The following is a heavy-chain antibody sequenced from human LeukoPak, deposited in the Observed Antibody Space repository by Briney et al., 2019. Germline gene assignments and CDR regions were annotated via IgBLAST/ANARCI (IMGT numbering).Heavy chain of an antibody. CDR1: GFTLRSYW. Sequence: PGGSLRLSCAASGFTLRSYWMSWLRQAPGKGPEWVANIKEDGSVKNYADSVEGRFTISRDNAKNSLSLQMNSLRAEDTAVYYCAREGRWGQGTLVTVSS. CDR3: AREGR. CDR2: IKEDGSVK. J-gene: IGHJ4*02. V-gene: IGHV3-7*01.